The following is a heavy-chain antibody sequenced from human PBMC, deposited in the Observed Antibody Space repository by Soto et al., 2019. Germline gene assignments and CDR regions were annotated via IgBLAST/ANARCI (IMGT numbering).Heavy chain of an antibody. J-gene: IGHJ6*02. D-gene: IGHD2-2*01. Sequence: VGSLRLSCAASGFTFSSYAMHWVRQAPGKGLEWVSFISYDGSNKYYADSVKVRFTISRDNSKNTLYLQMNSLRAEDTAVYYCARDIVVVTAAMPRPDHYYSYYGMYXWGQGTTVTVS. CDR2: ISYDGSNK. CDR1: GFTFSSYA. CDR3: ARDIVVVTAAMPRPDHYYSYYGMYX. V-gene: IGHV3-30-3*01.